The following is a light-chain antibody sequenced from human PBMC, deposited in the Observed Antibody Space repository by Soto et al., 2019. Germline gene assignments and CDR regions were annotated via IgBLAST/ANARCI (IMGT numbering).Light chain of an antibody. J-gene: IGLJ3*02. Sequence: QSALTQPASVSGSPGQSITISCTGTSSDVGSYILVSWYQQHPGKAPKLLIYEATKRPSGISNRFSGSKSGNTASPTISGLQADDEADYHCCSYAGSSTWVFGGGTKLTVL. V-gene: IGLV2-23*01. CDR2: EAT. CDR3: CSYAGSSTWV. CDR1: SSDVGSYIL.